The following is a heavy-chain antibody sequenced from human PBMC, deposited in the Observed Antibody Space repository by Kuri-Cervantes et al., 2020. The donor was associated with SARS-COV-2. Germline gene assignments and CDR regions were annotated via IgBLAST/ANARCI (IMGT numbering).Heavy chain of an antibody. CDR3: ARVLGSSTSCYWD. CDR1: GPTFINHY. D-gene: IGHD2-2*01. V-gene: IGHV1-2*02. CDR2: INPNSGGT. Sequence: ASVKVSCKASGPTFINHYIHWVRQAPGQGLEWMGWINPNSGGTNYAQKFQGRVTMTRDTSISTAYMELSRLRSDDTAVYYCARVLGSSTSCYWDWGQGTLVTVSS. J-gene: IGHJ4*02.